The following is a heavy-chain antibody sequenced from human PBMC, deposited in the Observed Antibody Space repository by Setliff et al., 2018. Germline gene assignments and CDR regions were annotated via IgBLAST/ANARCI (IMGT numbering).Heavy chain of an antibody. D-gene: IGHD3-3*01. CDR3: AKVNSRFWSGYYPYYYGMDV. V-gene: IGHV3-21*04. CDR2: ISSSSSYI. J-gene: IGHJ6*02. Sequence: GGSLRLSCAASGFTFSSYSMNWVRQAPGKGLERVSSISSSSSYIYYADSVKGRFTISRDNAKNSLYLQMNSLRAEDTAVYYCAKVNSRFWSGYYPYYYGMDVWGQGTTVTVSS. CDR1: GFTFSSYS.